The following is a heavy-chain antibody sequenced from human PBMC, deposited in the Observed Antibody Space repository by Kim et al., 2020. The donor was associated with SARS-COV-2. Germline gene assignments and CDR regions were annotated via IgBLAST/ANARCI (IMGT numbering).Heavy chain of an antibody. CDR3: ARVPSYYYDSSGYYYGWFDP. J-gene: IGHJ5*02. Sequence: SETLSLTCAVSGGSISSSNWWSWVRQPPGKGLEWIGEIYHSGSTNYNPSLKSRVTISVDKSKNQFSLKLSSVTAADTAVYYCARVPSYYYDSSGYYYGWFDPWGQGTLVTVSS. D-gene: IGHD3-22*01. CDR1: GGSISSSNW. V-gene: IGHV4-4*02. CDR2: IYHSGST.